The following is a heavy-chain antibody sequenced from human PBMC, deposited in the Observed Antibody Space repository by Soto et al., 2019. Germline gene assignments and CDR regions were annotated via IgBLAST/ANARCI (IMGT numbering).Heavy chain of an antibody. J-gene: IGHJ4*02. CDR1: GGSISSGGDY. V-gene: IGHV4-31*03. CDR2: MYHSGST. D-gene: IGHD2-2*03. CDR3: ASGYGSIDH. Sequence: PSETLSLTCTVSGGSISSGGDYWSWIRQHPGKGLEWIGYMYHSGSTYYNPSLKSRVTISVDTSKNEFSLKVSSVTAADTALYYCASGYGSIDHWGQGTLVTVSS.